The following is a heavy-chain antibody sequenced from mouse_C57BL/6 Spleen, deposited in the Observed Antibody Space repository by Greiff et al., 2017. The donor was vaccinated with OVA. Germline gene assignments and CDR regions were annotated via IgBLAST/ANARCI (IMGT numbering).Heavy chain of an antibody. D-gene: IGHD1-1*01. CDR3: ARHNYGSYYFDY. CDR2: ISSGGSYT. Sequence: EVQRVESGGDLVKPGGSLKLSCAASGFTFSSYGMSWVRQTPDKRLEWVATISSGGSYTYYPDSVKGRFTISRDNAKNTLYLQMSSLKSEDTAMYYCARHNYGSYYFDYWGQGTTLTVSS. J-gene: IGHJ2*01. CDR1: GFTFSSYG. V-gene: IGHV5-6*01.